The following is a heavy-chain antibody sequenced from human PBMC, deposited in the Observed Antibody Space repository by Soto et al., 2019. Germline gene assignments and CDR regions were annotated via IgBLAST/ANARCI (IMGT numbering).Heavy chain of an antibody. J-gene: IGHJ4*02. D-gene: IGHD1-1*01. V-gene: IGHV1-18*01. CDR3: ARGGYNWNAGPYFDY. CDR2: ISAYNGNT. Sequence: ASVKVSCKASGYTFTGYAMHWVRQAPGQRLEWMGWISAYNGNTNYAQKLQGRVTMTTDTSTSTAYMELRSLRSDDTAVYYCARGGYNWNAGPYFDYWGQGTLVTVSS. CDR1: GYTFTGYA.